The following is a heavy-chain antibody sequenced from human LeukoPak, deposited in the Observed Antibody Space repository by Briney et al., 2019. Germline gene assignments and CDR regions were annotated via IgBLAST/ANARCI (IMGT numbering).Heavy chain of an antibody. CDR3: AREGTSSSCFDY. J-gene: IGHJ4*02. D-gene: IGHD6-13*01. V-gene: IGHV3-30-3*01. CDR2: ISYDGSNK. CDR1: GFTFSSYA. Sequence: GGSLRLSCAASGFTFSSYAMHWVRQAPGKGLEWVAVISYDGSNKYYADSVKGRFTISRDNSKNTLYLQMNSLRAEDTAVYYCAREGTSSSCFDYWGQGTPVTVSS.